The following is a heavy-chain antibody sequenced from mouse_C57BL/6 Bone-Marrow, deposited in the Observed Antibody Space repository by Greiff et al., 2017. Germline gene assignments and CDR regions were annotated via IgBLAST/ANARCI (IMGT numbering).Heavy chain of an antibody. V-gene: IGHV1-50*01. Sequence: QVQLQQPGAELVKPGASVKLSCKASGYTFTSYWLQWVKQRPGQGLEWIGEIDPSDSYTNYNQKFKGKATLTVDTSSSTAYMQLSSLTSEDSAVYYCARALIYYDYSFAYWGQGTLVTVSA. J-gene: IGHJ3*01. CDR2: IDPSDSYT. CDR1: GYTFTSYW. CDR3: ARALIYYDYSFAY. D-gene: IGHD2-4*01.